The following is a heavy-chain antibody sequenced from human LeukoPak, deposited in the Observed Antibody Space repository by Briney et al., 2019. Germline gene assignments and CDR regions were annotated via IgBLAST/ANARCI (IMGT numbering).Heavy chain of an antibody. CDR1: GFTFSSYE. CDR2: ISSSGSTI. D-gene: IGHD3-10*01. V-gene: IGHV3-48*03. CDR3: ARDSNMDLWFGESNTS. J-gene: IGHJ5*02. Sequence: GGSLRLSCAASGFTFSSYEMNWVRQAPGKGLEWVSYISSSGSTIYYADSVKGRFTISRDNAKNSLYLQMNSLRAEDTAVYYCARDSNMDLWFGESNTSWGQGTLVPVSS.